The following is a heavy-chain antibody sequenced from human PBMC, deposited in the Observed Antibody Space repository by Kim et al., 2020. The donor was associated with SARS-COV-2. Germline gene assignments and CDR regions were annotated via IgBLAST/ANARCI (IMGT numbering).Heavy chain of an antibody. Sequence: GGSLRLSCAASGFTFSSYSMNWVRQAPGKGLEWVSYISSSSSTIYYADSVKGRFTISRDNAKNSLYLQMNSLRDEDTAVYYCARRWEQLFSGPINMDVWGQGTPVTVSS. V-gene: IGHV3-48*02. CDR2: ISSSSSTI. CDR3: ARRWEQLFSGPINMDV. D-gene: IGHD1-26*01. CDR1: GFTFSSYS. J-gene: IGHJ6*02.